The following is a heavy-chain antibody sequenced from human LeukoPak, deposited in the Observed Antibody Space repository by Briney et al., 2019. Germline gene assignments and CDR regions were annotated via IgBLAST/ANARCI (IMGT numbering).Heavy chain of an antibody. V-gene: IGHV1-2*02. CDR2: INPNSGGT. Sequence: ATVKVSCKASGYKFTGYFMHWVRQAPVQGLEWMGWINPNSGGTNYAQKFQGRVTMTRDTSISTAYMELSRLRSDDTAVYYCARVGRAVAGDYWGQGTLVTVSS. CDR3: ARVGRAVAGDY. CDR1: GYKFTGYF. D-gene: IGHD6-19*01. J-gene: IGHJ4*02.